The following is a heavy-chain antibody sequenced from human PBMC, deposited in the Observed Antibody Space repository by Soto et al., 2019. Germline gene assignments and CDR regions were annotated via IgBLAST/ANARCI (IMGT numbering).Heavy chain of an antibody. CDR1: GYSFISYW. CDR3: ARPSSMTSLGSPFDP. J-gene: IGHJ5*02. CDR2: IDPSDSYS. D-gene: IGHD2-2*01. Sequence: EVQLVQSGAEVKKPGESLRISCKGSGYSFISYWINWVRQMPGKGLEWMGRIDPSDSYSDYSPSFQGHVTSSADKSICTASLQWSSLKASDTAMYYCARPSSMTSLGSPFDPCGQGTLVTVSS. V-gene: IGHV5-10-1*03.